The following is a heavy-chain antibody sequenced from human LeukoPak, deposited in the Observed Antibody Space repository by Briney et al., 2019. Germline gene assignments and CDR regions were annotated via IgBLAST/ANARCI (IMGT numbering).Heavy chain of an antibody. J-gene: IGHJ3*02. D-gene: IGHD6-13*01. CDR1: GFAVSSNY. V-gene: IGHV3-66*01. CDR3: ARDASSSWSHDAFDI. Sequence: GGSLRLSCAASGFAVSSNYMHWVRQAPGKGLKWVSLIYSGGSTYYADSVKGRFTISRDNSKNTLYLQMNSLRAEDTAVYYCARDASSSWSHDAFDIWGHGTMVTVSS. CDR2: IYSGGST.